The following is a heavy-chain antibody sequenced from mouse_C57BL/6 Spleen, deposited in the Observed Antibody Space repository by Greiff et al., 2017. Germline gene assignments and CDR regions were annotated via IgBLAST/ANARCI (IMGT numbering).Heavy chain of an antibody. CDR3: ARGWEVSRSSDY. V-gene: IGHV1-82*01. CDR2: IYPGAGET. CDR1: GYAFSRYW. D-gene: IGHD2-10*02. J-gene: IGHJ4*01. Sequence: VQGVESGPELVKPGASVKIYCKASGYAFSRYWMNWVKQRTGKGLEWIGRIYPGAGETNYNGTLKGKATLTADKSSSTAYMQLSSLTSEDSAFYFCARGWEVSRSSDYWGQGTPVTVSS.